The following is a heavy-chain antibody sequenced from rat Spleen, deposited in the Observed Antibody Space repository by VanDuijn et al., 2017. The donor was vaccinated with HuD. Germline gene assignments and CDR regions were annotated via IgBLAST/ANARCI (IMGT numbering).Heavy chain of an antibody. D-gene: IGHD5-1*01. V-gene: IGHV5-27*01. CDR2: IRPSGGGT. CDR1: GFTFRNYD. J-gene: IGHJ4*01. CDR3: TTDRPGALMDA. Sequence: EVQLVESGGGFVQPGGSLTLSCAASGFTFRNYDMAWVRQAPTKGLEWVASIRPSGGGTYYRESVKGRFIVSRDNAKSTLYLQMDSLRSEDTATYYCTTDRPGALMDAWGQGASVTVSS.